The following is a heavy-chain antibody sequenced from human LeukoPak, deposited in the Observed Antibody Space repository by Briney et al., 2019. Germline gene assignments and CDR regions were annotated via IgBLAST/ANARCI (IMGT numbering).Heavy chain of an antibody. CDR3: TTGGVETDY. V-gene: IGHV3-15*01. J-gene: IGHJ4*02. CDR2: TNGGKT. D-gene: IGHD3-3*01. Sequence: GGSLRLSCAGSGFTFTNAWMTWVRQAPGKGLEWVGRTNGGKTDYAAPVKGRFTISRDDSKDTLYLQMDSLKIGDTAVYYCTTGGVETDYWGQGTLVTVSS. CDR1: GFTFTNAW.